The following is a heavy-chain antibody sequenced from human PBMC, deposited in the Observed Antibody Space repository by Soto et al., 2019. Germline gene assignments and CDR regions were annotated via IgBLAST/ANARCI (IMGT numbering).Heavy chain of an antibody. V-gene: IGHV1-18*04. D-gene: IGHD3-9*01. Sequence: ASVKVSCKASGYTFTSYGISWVRQAPGQGLEWMEWISAYNGNTNYAQKLQGRVTMTTDTSTSTAYMELRSLRSDDTAVYYCARIEVLRYFDWYPPNYYYGMDVWGQGTTVTVSS. CDR3: ARIEVLRYFDWYPPNYYYGMDV. CDR1: GYTFTSYG. J-gene: IGHJ6*02. CDR2: ISAYNGNT.